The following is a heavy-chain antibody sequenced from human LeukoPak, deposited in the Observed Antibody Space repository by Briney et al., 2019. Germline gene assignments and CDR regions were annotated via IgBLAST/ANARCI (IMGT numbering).Heavy chain of an antibody. CDR1: RFSFSSYW. J-gene: IGHJ4*02. CDR3: ARARIAVAVYYFDC. CDR2: IKQDGSDK. D-gene: IGHD6-19*01. Sequence: GGSLRLSCAASRFSFSSYWMSWVRQAPGKGLEWVANIKQDGSDKYYVDSVRGRFTISRDNAKRSLYLQMNSLRAEDTAMYYCARARIAVAVYYFDCWGQGTLVTVSS. V-gene: IGHV3-7*04.